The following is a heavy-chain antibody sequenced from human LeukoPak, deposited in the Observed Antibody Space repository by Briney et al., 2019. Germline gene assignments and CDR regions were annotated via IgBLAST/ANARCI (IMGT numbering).Heavy chain of an antibody. J-gene: IGHJ5*02. CDR1: GYSFTSCW. CDR2: IYPGDSDT. Sequence: GESLKSLCKGSGYSFTSCWIGWVRQMPGEGLEWRGIIYPGDSDTRYSPYFQGQVTISADNSISTAYLKWSSMKASDTARYYCARRVTPLNWFDPWGQGTLVTVSS. CDR3: ARRVTPLNWFDP. V-gene: IGHV5-51*01.